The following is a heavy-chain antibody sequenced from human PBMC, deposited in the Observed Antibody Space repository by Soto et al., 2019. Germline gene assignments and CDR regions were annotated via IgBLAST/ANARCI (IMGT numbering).Heavy chain of an antibody. Sequence: YETLSLTCTVSGGSISSCYWSWILQPPGKGLEWIGYIYYSGSTNYNPSLKSRVTISVDTSKNQFSLKLSSVTAADTAVYYCAREPDDFWRGYYGIDGRYQGTTVTVAS. V-gene: IGHV4-59*01. CDR3: AREPDDFWRGYYGIDG. D-gene: IGHD3-3*01. J-gene: IGHJ6*02. CDR1: GGSISSCY. CDR2: IYYSGST.